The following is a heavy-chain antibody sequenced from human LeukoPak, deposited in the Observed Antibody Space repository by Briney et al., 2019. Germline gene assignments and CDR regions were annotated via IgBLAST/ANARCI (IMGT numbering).Heavy chain of an antibody. CDR3: ASCSSTSCYSGMDV. CDR2: INHSGST. CDR1: GGSFSGYY. D-gene: IGHD2-2*02. Sequence: SETLSLTCAVYGGSFSGYYWNWIRQPPGKGLEWIGEINHSGSTNYNPSLKSRVTISVDTSKNQFSLKLSSVTAADTAVYYCASCSSTSCYSGMDVWGQGTTVTVSS. J-gene: IGHJ6*02. V-gene: IGHV4-34*01.